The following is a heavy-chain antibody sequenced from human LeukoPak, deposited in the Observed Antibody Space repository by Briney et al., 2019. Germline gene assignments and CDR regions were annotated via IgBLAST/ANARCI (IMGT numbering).Heavy chain of an antibody. V-gene: IGHV4-59*08. CDR2: IYHTGST. CDR1: GGSISSYY. D-gene: IGHD1-26*01. CDR3: ARPSRQVGPYYGMDI. J-gene: IGHJ6*02. Sequence: SETLSLTCAVSGGSISSYYWRWIRQPPGKGLEWIGDIYHTGSTNYNPSLKSRVTISVDTSKNQFSLRLSSVTAADTAVYYCARPSRQVGPYYGMDIWGQGTTVTVSS.